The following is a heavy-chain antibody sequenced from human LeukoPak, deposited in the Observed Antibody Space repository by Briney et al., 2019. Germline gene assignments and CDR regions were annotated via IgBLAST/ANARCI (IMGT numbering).Heavy chain of an antibody. D-gene: IGHD3-10*01. CDR1: GGSISSGSYY. CDR3: ARHMVRGVIIPRHYYYMDV. J-gene: IGHJ6*03. V-gene: IGHV4-61*02. CDR2: IYTSGST. Sequence: SETLSLTCTVSGGSISSGSYYWSWIRRPAGKGLEWIGRIYTSGSTNYNPSLKSRVTISVDTSKNQFSLKPSSVTAADTAVYYCARHMVRGVIIPRHYYYMDVWGKGTTVTISS.